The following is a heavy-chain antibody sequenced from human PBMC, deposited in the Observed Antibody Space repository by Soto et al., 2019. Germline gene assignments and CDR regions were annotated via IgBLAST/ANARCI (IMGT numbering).Heavy chain of an antibody. V-gene: IGHV1-69*06. Sequence: GASVKVSCKASGGTFSSYAISWVRQAPGQGLEWMGGIIPIFGTANYAQKFQGRVTITADKSTSTAYMELSSLRSEDTAVYYCARYSSGYSSSWYFGAVGSDAFDPWGQGTLVTVSS. D-gene: IGHD6-13*01. CDR1: GGTFSSYA. CDR2: IIPIFGTA. J-gene: IGHJ5*02. CDR3: ARYSSGYSSSWYFGAVGSDAFDP.